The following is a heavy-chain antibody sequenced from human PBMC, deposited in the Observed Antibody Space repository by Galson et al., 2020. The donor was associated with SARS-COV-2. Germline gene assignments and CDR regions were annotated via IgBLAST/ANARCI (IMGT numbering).Heavy chain of an antibody. V-gene: IGHV3-9*01. Sequence: GGSLRLSCAASGFTFDDYAMHWVRQAPGKGLEWVSGISWNSGSIGYADSVKGRFTISRDNAKNSLYLQMNSLRAEDTALYYCAKGMIPRYDFWSGYQGNDAFDIWGQGTMVTVSS. CDR3: AKGMIPRYDFWSGYQGNDAFDI. D-gene: IGHD3-3*01. CDR2: ISWNSGSI. CDR1: GFTFDDYA. J-gene: IGHJ3*02.